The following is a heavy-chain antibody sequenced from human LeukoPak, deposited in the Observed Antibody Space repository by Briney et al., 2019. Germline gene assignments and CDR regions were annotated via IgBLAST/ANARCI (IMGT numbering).Heavy chain of an antibody. CDR3: ARRLTQYDCFDP. CDR1: GDSVSSNSVT. Sequence: PSQTLSLTCAISGDSVSSNSVTWNWIRQSPSRGLEWLGRTYYRSTWYNDYAVSVRGRITVNPDTSKNQFSLHLNSVTPEDTAVYYCARRLTQYDCFDPWGQGILVTV. J-gene: IGHJ5*02. CDR2: TYYRSTWYN. V-gene: IGHV6-1*01. D-gene: IGHD2-2*01.